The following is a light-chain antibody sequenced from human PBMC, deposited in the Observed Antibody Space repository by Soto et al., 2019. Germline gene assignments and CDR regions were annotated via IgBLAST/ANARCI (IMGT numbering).Light chain of an antibody. CDR1: SSDVGGYNY. J-gene: IGLJ2*01. Sequence: QSVLTQPPSASGSPGQSVTISCTETSSDVGGYNYVSWYQQHPGKAPKLMISEVSKRPSGVPDRFSGSKSGNTASLTVSGLQAEDEADYYCSSYAGNSVVFGGGTKVTVL. CDR3: SSYAGNSVV. CDR2: EVS. V-gene: IGLV2-8*01.